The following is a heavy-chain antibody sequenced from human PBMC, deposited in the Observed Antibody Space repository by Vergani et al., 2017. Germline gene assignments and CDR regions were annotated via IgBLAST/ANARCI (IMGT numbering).Heavy chain of an antibody. Sequence: QVQLQESGPGLVKPSETLSLTCTVSGGSISSYYWSWIRQPPGKGLEWIGYIYYSGSTNYNPSLKSRVTISVDTSKIQFSLKLSSVTAADTAVYYCARDKTTYYYDSSGYYYYYYGMDVWGQGTTVTVSS. V-gene: IGHV4-59*01. J-gene: IGHJ6*02. CDR1: GGSISSYY. D-gene: IGHD3-22*01. CDR3: ARDKTTYYYDSSGYYYYYYGMDV. CDR2: IYYSGST.